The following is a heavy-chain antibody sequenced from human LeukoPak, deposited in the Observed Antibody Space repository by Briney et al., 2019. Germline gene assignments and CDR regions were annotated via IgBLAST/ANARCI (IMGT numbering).Heavy chain of an antibody. CDR2: IYHSGST. V-gene: IGHV4-4*02. D-gene: IGHD6-19*01. CDR3: ARGGREIAVAGPYYFDY. CDR1: GGSISSSNW. Sequence: SGTLSLTCAVSGGSISSSNWWSWVRQPPGKGLEWIGEIYHSGSTNYNPSLKSRVTISVDKSKNQFSLKLSSVTAADTAVYYCARGGREIAVAGPYYFDYWGQGTLVTVSS. J-gene: IGHJ4*02.